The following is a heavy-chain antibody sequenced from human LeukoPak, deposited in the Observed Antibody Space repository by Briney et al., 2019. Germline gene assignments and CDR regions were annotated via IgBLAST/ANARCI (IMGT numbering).Heavy chain of an antibody. CDR2: IYYSGDA. J-gene: IGHJ3*02. Sequence: SETLSLTCTVAGGSIRSSSYHWGWIRQPPGKGLEWIGSIYYSGDAYYNPPLKSRVTISVDTSKNQFSLNLRSVTAADTAVYYCAGISGSFSLGASDIWGQGTMVTVSS. CDR1: GGSIRSSSYH. D-gene: IGHD1-26*01. V-gene: IGHV4-39*01. CDR3: AGISGSFSLGASDI.